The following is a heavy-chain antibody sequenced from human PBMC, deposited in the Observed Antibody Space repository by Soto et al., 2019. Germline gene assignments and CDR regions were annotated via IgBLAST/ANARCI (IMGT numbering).Heavy chain of an antibody. V-gene: IGHV3-23*01. D-gene: IGHD2-15*01. CDR2: LTGSGDST. J-gene: IGHJ4*01. CDR3: AKRLLATNSRPLEY. CDR1: GFTFSSYA. Sequence: GGSLRLSCAASGFTFSSYAMTWVRQAPGKGLEWVSTLTGSGDSTFYADSVKGRFTISRDNSNNTLFLQMSNLRAEDTAVYYCAKRLLATNSRPLEYWGHGTLVTVSS.